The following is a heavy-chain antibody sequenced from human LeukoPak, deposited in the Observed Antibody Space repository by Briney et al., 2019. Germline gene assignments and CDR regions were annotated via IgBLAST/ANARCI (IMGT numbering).Heavy chain of an antibody. V-gene: IGHV3-33*01. Sequence: GRSLRLSCAASGFTFSSYGMHWVRQAPGKGLEWVAVIWYDGSNKYYADSVKGRFTISRDNSKNTLYLQMNSLRAEDTAVYYCARGAAAGNYYYYGMDVWGQGTTVTVSS. CDR2: IWYDGSNK. CDR3: ARGAAAGNYYYYGMDV. CDR1: GFTFSSYG. J-gene: IGHJ6*02. D-gene: IGHD6-13*01.